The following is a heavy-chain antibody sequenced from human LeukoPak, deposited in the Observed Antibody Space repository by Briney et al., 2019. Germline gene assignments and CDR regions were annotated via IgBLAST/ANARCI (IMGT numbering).Heavy chain of an antibody. Sequence: SETLSLTCTVSGGSISSSTYYWGWIRQPPGKGLEWIGSIYHSGSTFYNPSLKSRVTISVDTSKNQFSLKLSSVTSADTAVYYCARGPDYSSSYAANWFDPWGQGTLVTVSS. V-gene: IGHV4-39*01. CDR1: GGSISSSTYY. CDR2: IYHSGST. D-gene: IGHD6-13*01. J-gene: IGHJ5*02. CDR3: ARGPDYSSSYAANWFDP.